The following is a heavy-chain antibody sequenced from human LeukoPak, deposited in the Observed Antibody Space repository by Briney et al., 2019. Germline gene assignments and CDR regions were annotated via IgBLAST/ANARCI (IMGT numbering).Heavy chain of an antibody. J-gene: IGHJ4*02. V-gene: IGHV3-9*03. CDR2: ISWKSGSI. D-gene: IGHD1-26*01. CDR3: AKATTSGSSEGVFDY. Sequence: GRSLRLSCAASGFTFDDYAMHWVRQAPGEGLKWVSGISWKSGSIGYADSVKGRFTISRANAKNSLYLQMNSLRAEDMALYYCAKATTSGSSEGVFDYWGQGTLVTVSS. CDR1: GFTFDDYA.